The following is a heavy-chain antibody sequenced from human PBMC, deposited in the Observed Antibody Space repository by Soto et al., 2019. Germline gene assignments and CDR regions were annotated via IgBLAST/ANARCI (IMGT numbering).Heavy chain of an antibody. CDR2: IYYSGST. CDR1: GFSISSGYYY. D-gene: IGHD4-17*01. J-gene: IGHJ6*02. Sequence: SDTLSLTCPASGFSISSGYYYLRWIRPPPGKGLEWIGYIYYSGSTYYNPSLKSRVTISVDTSKNQFSLKLSSVTAADTAVYYCARGLGTTVRYYYYGMDVWGQGTTVTVS. CDR3: ARGLGTTVRYYYYGMDV. V-gene: IGHV4-30-4*02.